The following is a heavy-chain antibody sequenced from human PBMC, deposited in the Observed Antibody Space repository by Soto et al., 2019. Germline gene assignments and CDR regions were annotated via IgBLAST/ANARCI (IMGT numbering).Heavy chain of an antibody. Sequence: QVQLRESGPRLVKPSETLSLTCSVSGGSITTSSYYLGWIRQTPGKGREWIAIIYYSGSTYYKPSLRSRVTISIDTPKTQFSLKLSSVTAADTAVYYCARSVEYYDSSTGDYKAFFDFWGQGTLVTVSS. J-gene: IGHJ4*02. CDR2: IYYSGST. V-gene: IGHV4-39*01. CDR3: ARSVEYYDSSTGDYKAFFDF. CDR1: GGSITTSSYY. D-gene: IGHD3-9*01.